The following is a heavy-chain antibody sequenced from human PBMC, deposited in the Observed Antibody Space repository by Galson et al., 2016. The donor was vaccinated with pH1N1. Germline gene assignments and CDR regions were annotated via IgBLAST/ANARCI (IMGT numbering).Heavy chain of an antibody. D-gene: IGHD6-19*01. CDR3: ARPAEQQWLVILPFGY. CDR1: GFTFSSYE. CDR2: ISRSGSTI. V-gene: IGHV3-48*03. J-gene: IGHJ4*02. Sequence: SLRLSCAASGFTFSSYEMNWVRQAPGKGLEWVSYISRSGSTIHYADSVKGRFTVSIDNAKNSLYLQMNSLRAEDTAVYYCARPAEQQWLVILPFGYWGQGILVTVSS.